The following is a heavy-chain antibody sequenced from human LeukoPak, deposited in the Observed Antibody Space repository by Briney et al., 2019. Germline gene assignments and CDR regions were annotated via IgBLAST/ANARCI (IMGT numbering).Heavy chain of an antibody. Sequence: ASVKVSCKASGYTFTSYYMHWVRQAPGQGLEWMGIINPSGGSTSYAQKFQGRVTTTRDTSTSTVYMELSSLRSEDTAVYYCARDRVAGLFDYWGQGTLVTVSS. J-gene: IGHJ4*02. D-gene: IGHD6-19*01. CDR1: GYTFTSYY. CDR2: INPSGGST. V-gene: IGHV1-46*01. CDR3: ARDRVAGLFDY.